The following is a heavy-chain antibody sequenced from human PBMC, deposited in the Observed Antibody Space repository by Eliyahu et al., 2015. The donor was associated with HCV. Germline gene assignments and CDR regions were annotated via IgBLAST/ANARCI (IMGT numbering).Heavy chain of an antibody. CDR1: GFDFLRXH. J-gene: IGHJ5*02. CDR3: ARLMAHEGLGIATVGDH. D-gene: IGHD1-26*01. V-gene: IGHV3-21*01. CDR2: ISYNKGYV. Sequence: EVQLVESGGGLVKPGESLRLSCVASGFDFLRXHXYWVRQAPGAGLEWLASISYNKGYVYHAASVRGRFTISRDNAKNTVFLQMTSLRVEDSGVYFCARLMAHEGLGIATVGDHWGRGTVVTVSS.